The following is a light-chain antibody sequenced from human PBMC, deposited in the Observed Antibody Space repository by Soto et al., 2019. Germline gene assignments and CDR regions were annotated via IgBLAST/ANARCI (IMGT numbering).Light chain of an antibody. CDR1: SIDVGGYNY. V-gene: IGLV2-14*01. CDR2: DVS. J-gene: IGLJ2*01. Sequence: QPALTQPASVSGSPGQSITISCTGTSIDVGGYNYVSWYQQHPGKAPKLMIYDVSNRPSGVSNRFSGSKSGNTASLTISGLQAEDEADYYCSSYTSSSVVFGGGTKLTVL. CDR3: SSYTSSSVV.